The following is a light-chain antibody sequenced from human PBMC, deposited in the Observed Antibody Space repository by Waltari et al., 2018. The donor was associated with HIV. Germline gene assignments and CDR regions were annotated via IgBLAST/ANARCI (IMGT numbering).Light chain of an antibody. CDR3: AAWDDNRNAVV. CDR1: SSNIGSNT. Sequence: QSVLTQPPSASGTPGQRVAISCSGSSSNIGSNTITWYQQLSGTAPKLLINSNNQRPSGVPDRFSASKSGTAVSLAISGLQSEDEADYYCAAWDDNRNAVVFGGGTKLTVL. J-gene: IGLJ2*01. CDR2: SNN. V-gene: IGLV1-44*01.